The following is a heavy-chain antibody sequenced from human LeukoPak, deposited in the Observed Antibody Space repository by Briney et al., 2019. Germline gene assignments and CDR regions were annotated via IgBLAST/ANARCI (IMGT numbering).Heavy chain of an antibody. V-gene: IGHV4-59*01. CDR2: IYYSGST. J-gene: IGHJ4*02. Sequence: SVTLSLTCTVSGGSISSYYWSWIRQPPGKGLEWIGYIYYSGSTNCNPSLKSRVTISVDTSKNQFSLKLSSVTAADTAVYYCARDAAAGLDYWGQGTLVTVSS. CDR1: GGSISSYY. CDR3: ARDAAAGLDY. D-gene: IGHD6-13*01.